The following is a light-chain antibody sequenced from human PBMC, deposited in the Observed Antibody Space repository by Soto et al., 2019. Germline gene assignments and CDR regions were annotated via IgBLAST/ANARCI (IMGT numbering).Light chain of an antibody. CDR1: QSINTY. Sequence: DIQTTQSPSPLSASVGDRVTITCQTSQSINTYLNWYQQKPWKAPKLLIYGASSLQSGVPLRFSGSGSGTDFTLTISSLEPEDFATYYCQESYSTLWGTCGQGTKVDIK. CDR3: QESYSTLWGT. CDR2: GAS. J-gene: IGKJ1*01. V-gene: IGKV1-39*01.